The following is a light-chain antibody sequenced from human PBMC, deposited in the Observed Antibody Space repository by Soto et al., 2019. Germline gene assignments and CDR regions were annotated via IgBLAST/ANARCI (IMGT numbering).Light chain of an antibody. CDR2: RNN. Sequence: QSLLTQPPSASGTPGQRVTISCSGSSSNIGSNYVYWYQQLPGTAPKLLIYRNNQRPSGVPDRFSGSKSGTSASLAISGLRSEDEADYYCAAWDDSLSGLNWVFGGGTKVTVL. V-gene: IGLV1-47*01. CDR3: AAWDDSLSGLNWV. J-gene: IGLJ3*02. CDR1: SSNIGSNY.